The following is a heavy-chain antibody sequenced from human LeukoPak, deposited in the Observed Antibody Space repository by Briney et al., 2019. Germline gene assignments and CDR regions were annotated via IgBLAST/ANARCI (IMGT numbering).Heavy chain of an antibody. CDR2: ISGSGGST. CDR3: AKVSSIAARVFDY. J-gene: IGHJ4*02. CDR1: GFTFSSYG. D-gene: IGHD6-6*01. V-gene: IGHV3-23*01. Sequence: PGGSLRLSCAASGFTFSSYGMSWVRQAPGKGLEWVSAISGSGGSTYYADSVKGRFTISRDSSKNTLYLQMNSLRAEDTAVYYCAKVSSIAARVFDYWGQGTLVTVSS.